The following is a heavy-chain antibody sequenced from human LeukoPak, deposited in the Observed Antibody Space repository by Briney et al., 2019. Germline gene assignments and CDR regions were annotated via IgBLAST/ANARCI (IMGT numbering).Heavy chain of an antibody. D-gene: IGHD2-15*01. Sequence: GGSLRLSCAASGFTFSSYGMHWVRQAPGKGLEWVSYISSSGSTIYYADSVKGRFTISRDNAKNSLYLQMNSLRAEDTAVYYCARLWAPYCSGGSCYSGNFDYWGQGTLVTVSS. CDR2: ISSSGSTI. CDR1: GFTFSSYG. CDR3: ARLWAPYCSGGSCYSGNFDY. V-gene: IGHV3-48*04. J-gene: IGHJ4*02.